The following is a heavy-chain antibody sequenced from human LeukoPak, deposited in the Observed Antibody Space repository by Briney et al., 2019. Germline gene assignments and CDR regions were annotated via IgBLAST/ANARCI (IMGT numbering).Heavy chain of an antibody. CDR3: ARQGGGSGYYNSYYFDY. CDR1: GYSFTSYW. V-gene: IGHV5-51*01. Sequence: GESLRISCKGSGYSFTSYWIGWVRQMPGKGLEWMGIIYPGDSDTRYSPSFQGQVTISADKSISTAYLQWSSLKASDTAMYYCARQGGGSGYYNSYYFDYWGQGTLVTVSS. D-gene: IGHD3-22*01. CDR2: IYPGDSDT. J-gene: IGHJ4*02.